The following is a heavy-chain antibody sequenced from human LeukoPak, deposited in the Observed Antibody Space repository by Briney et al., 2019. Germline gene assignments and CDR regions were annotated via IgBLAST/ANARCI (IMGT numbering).Heavy chain of an antibody. D-gene: IGHD2-2*01. V-gene: IGHV3-7*03. J-gene: IGHJ6*02. CDR2: IKQDGSEK. CDR3: AKALSLYRSSTICYFYYYYYGMDV. Sequence: PGGSLRLSCAASGFTFSSYWMAWVRQAPGKRPEWVANIKQDGSEKYYVDSVKGRFTISRDNSKNTLYLQMNSLRAEDTAVYYCAKALSLYRSSTICYFYYYYYGMDVWGQGTTVTVSS. CDR1: GFTFSSYW.